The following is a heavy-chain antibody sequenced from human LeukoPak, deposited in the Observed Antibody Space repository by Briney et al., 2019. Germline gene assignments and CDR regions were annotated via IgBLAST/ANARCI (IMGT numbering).Heavy chain of an antibody. V-gene: IGHV4-39*07. J-gene: IGHJ3*02. Sequence: PSETLSLTCTVSGGSISSSIYYWGWIRQPPGKGLEWIGSIYYSGTTYYNPSLKSRVTISVDTSKNQFSLRLSSVTAADTAVYYCARDRGRGTVTGDAFDIWGQGTMVTVSS. D-gene: IGHD4-17*01. CDR1: GGSISSSIYY. CDR3: ARDRGRGTVTGDAFDI. CDR2: IYYSGTT.